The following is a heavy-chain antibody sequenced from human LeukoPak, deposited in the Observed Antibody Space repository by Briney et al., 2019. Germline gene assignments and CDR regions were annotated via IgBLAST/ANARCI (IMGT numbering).Heavy chain of an antibody. J-gene: IGHJ6*03. CDR1: GGSISSYY. D-gene: IGHD2-2*01. Sequence: SETLSLTCTVSGGSISSYYWSWIRQPAGKGLEWIGRICTSGSTNYNPSLKSRVTMSVDTSKNQFSLKLSSVTAADTAVYYCARAVVVVPAARSSYYYYYMDVWGKGTTVTVSS. CDR3: ARAVVVVPAARSSYYYYYMDV. CDR2: ICTSGST. V-gene: IGHV4-4*07.